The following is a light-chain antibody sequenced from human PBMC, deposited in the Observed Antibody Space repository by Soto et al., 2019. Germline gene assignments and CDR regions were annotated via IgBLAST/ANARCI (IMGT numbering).Light chain of an antibody. CDR2: GAS. V-gene: IGKV3-20*01. CDR3: KQYDASLWT. J-gene: IGKJ1*01. CDR1: QSVSSSY. Sequence: EIVLTQSPGTLSLSPGERATLSCRASQSVSSSYLAWYQQKPGQAHRLLIYGASSRATGIPDRFSGSGSGTDFTLTISRLEPEDFAVYYCKQYDASLWTFGQGTKVDIK.